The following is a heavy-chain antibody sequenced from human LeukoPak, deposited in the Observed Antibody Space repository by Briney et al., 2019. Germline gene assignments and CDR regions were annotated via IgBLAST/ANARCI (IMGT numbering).Heavy chain of an antibody. CDR1: GLTFSNAW. CDR2: IKSKTDGGTT. CDR3: TTVPIYGFYYYYGMDV. V-gene: IGHV3-15*01. Sequence: GGSLRLSCAASGLTFSNAWMSWVRQAPGKGLEWVGRIKSKTDGGTTDYAAPVKGRFTISRDDSKNTLYLQMNSLKTEDTAVYYCTTVPIYGFYYYYGMDVWGQGTTVTVSS. J-gene: IGHJ6*02. D-gene: IGHD2/OR15-2a*01.